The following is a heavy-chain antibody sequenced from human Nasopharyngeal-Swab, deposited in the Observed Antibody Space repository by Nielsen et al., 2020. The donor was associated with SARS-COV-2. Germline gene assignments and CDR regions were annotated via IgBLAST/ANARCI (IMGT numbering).Heavy chain of an antibody. D-gene: IGHD5-12*01. CDR3: ARERGGGYGDY. CDR1: GFTFSPCT. V-gene: IGHV3-48*04. J-gene: IGHJ4*02. Sequence: GESLKISCATSGFTFSPCTMTWVRQAPGTRLQWISYITSGNSVQYADSVRGRFTISRDNAKNSLYLQMNSLTAEDTAVYYCARERGGGYGDYWGQGTLVTVSS. CDR2: ITSGNSV.